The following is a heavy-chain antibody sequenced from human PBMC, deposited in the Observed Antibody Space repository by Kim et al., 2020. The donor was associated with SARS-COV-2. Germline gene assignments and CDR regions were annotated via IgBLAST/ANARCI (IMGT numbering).Heavy chain of an antibody. D-gene: IGHD3-10*01. CDR2: ISGSGGST. V-gene: IGHV3-23*01. J-gene: IGHJ6*02. CDR3: AKDYYGSGSYYRDYYGMDV. Sequence: GGSLRLSCAASGFTFSSYAMSWVRQAPGKGLEWVSAISGSGGSTYYADSVKGRFTISRDNSKNTLYLQMNSLRAEDTAVYYCAKDYYGSGSYYRDYYGMDVWGQGTTVTVSS. CDR1: GFTFSSYA.